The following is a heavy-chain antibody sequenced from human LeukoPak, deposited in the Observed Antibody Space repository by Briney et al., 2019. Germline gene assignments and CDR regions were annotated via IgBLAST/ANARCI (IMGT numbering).Heavy chain of an antibody. J-gene: IGHJ4*02. Sequence: SETLSLTCAVSGYSISSGYYWVWIRQPPGKGLEWIGSIYHSGSTYYNPSLKSRVTISVDTSKNQFSLKLSSVTAADTAVYYCARHEHIVVVIAMIDYWGQGTLVTVSS. CDR3: ARHEHIVVVIAMIDY. CDR2: IYHSGST. D-gene: IGHD2-21*01. V-gene: IGHV4-38-2*01. CDR1: GYSISSGYY.